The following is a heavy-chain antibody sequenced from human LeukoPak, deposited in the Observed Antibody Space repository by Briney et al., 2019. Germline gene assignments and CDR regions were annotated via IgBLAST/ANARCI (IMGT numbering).Heavy chain of an antibody. D-gene: IGHD2-21*02. J-gene: IGHJ4*02. Sequence: GGSLRLSCAASGFTFSSYSMNWVRQAPGKGLEWVSSISSSSSYIYYADSVKGRFTISRDTSKSSLYLQMDSLKPEDTAVHYCAKSGGTCGSDCYQDHWGQGTLVTVSS. CDR1: GFTFSSYS. V-gene: IGHV3-21*01. CDR2: ISSSSSYI. CDR3: AKSGGTCGSDCYQDH.